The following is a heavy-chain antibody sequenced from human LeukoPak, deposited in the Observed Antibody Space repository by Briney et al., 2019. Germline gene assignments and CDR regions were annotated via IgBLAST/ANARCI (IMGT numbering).Heavy chain of an antibody. V-gene: IGHV3-74*01. CDR2: INTDGSST. J-gene: IGHJ4*02. D-gene: IGHD3-10*01. CDR1: GFTFSSYW. CDR3: AREGFMVRGEYYFDY. Sequence: GGSLRLSCAASGFTFSSYWMHWVRQAPGKGLVWVSRINTDGSSTSYADSVKGRFTISRDNAKNTLYLRMNSLRAEDTAVYYCAREGFMVRGEYYFDYWGQGTLVTVSS.